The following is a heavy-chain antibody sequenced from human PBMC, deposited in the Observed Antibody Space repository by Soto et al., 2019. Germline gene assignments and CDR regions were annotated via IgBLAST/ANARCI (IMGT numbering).Heavy chain of an antibody. V-gene: IGHV3-23*01. Sequence: GGSLRLSCAASGFTFSSYAMSWVRQAPGKGLEWVSAISGSGGSTYYADSVKGRFTISRDNSKNTLYLQMNSLRAEDTAVYYCAKDPRYYDILTGTLGMSDYWGQGTLVTVSS. CDR2: ISGSGGST. CDR3: AKDPRYYDILTGTLGMSDY. D-gene: IGHD3-9*01. J-gene: IGHJ4*02. CDR1: GFTFSSYA.